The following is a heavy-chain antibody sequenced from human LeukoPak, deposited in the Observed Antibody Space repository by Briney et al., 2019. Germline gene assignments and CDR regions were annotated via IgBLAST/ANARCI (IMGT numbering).Heavy chain of an antibody. CDR2: INSDGSST. J-gene: IGHJ4*02. D-gene: IGHD4-17*01. CDR1: GFTFISYG. Sequence: GGSRRLSCAASGFTFISYGMHWVRQAPGKGLVWVSRINSDGSSTSYADSVKGRFTISRDNAKNTLYLQMNSLRAEDTAVYYCAGDLGQDGDYEDHYFDYWGQGTLVTVSS. V-gene: IGHV3-74*01. CDR3: AGDLGQDGDYEDHYFDY.